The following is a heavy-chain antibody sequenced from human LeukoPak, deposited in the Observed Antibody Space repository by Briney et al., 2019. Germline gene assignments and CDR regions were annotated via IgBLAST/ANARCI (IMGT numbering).Heavy chain of an antibody. D-gene: IGHD5-18*01. CDR1: GFTFSSYG. V-gene: IGHV3-48*04. Sequence: GGSLRLSCAASGFTFSSYGMHWVRQAPGKGLEWVSGISWNSGSIGYADSVKGRFTISRDNAKNSLFLQMNRLRAEDMAVYYCARDSTGYGYEEWSWGQGTLVIVSS. J-gene: IGHJ5*02. CDR3: ARDSTGYGYEEWS. CDR2: ISWNSGSI.